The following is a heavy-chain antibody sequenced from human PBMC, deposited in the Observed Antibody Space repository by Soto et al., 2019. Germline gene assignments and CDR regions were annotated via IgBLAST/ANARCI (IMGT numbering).Heavy chain of an antibody. CDR1: GFTFSSYA. Sequence: QVQLVESGGGVVQPGRSLRLSCAASGFTFSSYAMHWVRQAPGKGLEWVAVISYDGSNKYYADSVKGRFTISRDNSKNTLYLQMNSLRAEDTAVYYCAKDSHSSGWYVDYWGQGTLVTVSS. D-gene: IGHD6-19*01. CDR3: AKDSHSSGWYVDY. J-gene: IGHJ4*02. CDR2: ISYDGSNK. V-gene: IGHV3-30*04.